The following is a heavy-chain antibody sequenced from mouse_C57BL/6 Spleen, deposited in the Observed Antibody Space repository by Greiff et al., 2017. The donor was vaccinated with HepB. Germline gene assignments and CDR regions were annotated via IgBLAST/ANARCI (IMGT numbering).Heavy chain of an antibody. J-gene: IGHJ4*01. CDR3: TRGASNYVGYAMDY. CDR1: GYTFTDYE. D-gene: IGHD2-5*01. CDR2: IDPETGGT. V-gene: IGHV1-15*01. Sequence: VQLQQSGAELVRPGASVTLSCKASGYTFTDYEMHWVKQTPVHGLEWIGAIDPETGGTAYNQKFKGKAILTADKSSSTAYMELRSLTSEDSAVYYCTRGASNYVGYAMDYWGQGTSVTVSS.